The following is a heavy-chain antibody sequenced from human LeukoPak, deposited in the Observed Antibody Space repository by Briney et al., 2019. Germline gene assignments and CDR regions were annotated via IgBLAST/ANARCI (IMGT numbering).Heavy chain of an antibody. CDR2: IYYSGST. V-gene: IGHV4-59*08. D-gene: IGHD2-21*02. Sequence: SETLSLTCTVSGGSISSYYWSWIRQPPGKGLEWIGYIYYSGSTNYNPSLKSRVTISVDTSKNQFSLTLSSVTAADTAVYYCARRVAVTARYYLDYWGQGTLVTVSS. CDR1: GGSISSYY. CDR3: ARRVAVTARYYLDY. J-gene: IGHJ4*02.